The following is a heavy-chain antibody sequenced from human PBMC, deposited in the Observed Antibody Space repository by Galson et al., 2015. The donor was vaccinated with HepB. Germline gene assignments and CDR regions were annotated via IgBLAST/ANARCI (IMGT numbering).Heavy chain of an antibody. CDR1: DYTFTTYG. CDR3: ARDPGRDSTTWGYYSYGMDV. J-gene: IGHJ6*02. D-gene: IGHD6-13*01. CDR2: ISAYNGNT. Sequence: SVKVSCKASDYTFTTYGISWVRQAPGQGLEWMGWISAYNGNTNYAQKLQGRVTMTTDTSTSTAYMELRSLRSDDTAVYYCARDPGRDSTTWGYYSYGMDVWGQGTTVTVSS. V-gene: IGHV1-18*01.